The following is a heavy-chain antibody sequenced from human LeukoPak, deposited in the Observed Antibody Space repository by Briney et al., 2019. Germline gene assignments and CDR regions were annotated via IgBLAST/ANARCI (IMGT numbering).Heavy chain of an antibody. V-gene: IGHV3-7*01. CDR3: AKEGAYPIVTYDS. CDR2: IKQDGSEK. Sequence: GGSLRLSCAASGFTFSNYWMNWVRQAPGKGLEWVANIKQDGSEKYFVDSVKGRFTISRDNAKNSLYLQMNSLRAEDTAVYYCAKEGAYPIVTYDSWGQGTLVTVSS. J-gene: IGHJ5*01. D-gene: IGHD4-11*01. CDR1: GFTFSNYW.